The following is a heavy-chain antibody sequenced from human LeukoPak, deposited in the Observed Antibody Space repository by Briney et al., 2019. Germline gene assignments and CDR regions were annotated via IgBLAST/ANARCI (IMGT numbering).Heavy chain of an antibody. CDR2: ISYDGSNK. CDR3: AKAPWGLYDSSGYYYFH. V-gene: IGHV3-30*18. J-gene: IGHJ4*02. D-gene: IGHD3-22*01. CDR1: GFTFSSYG. Sequence: PGRSLRLSCAASGFTFSSYGMHWVRQAPGKGLEWVAVISYDGSNKYYADSVKGRFTISRDNSKNTLYLQMNSLRAEDTAVYYCAKAPWGLYDSSGYYYFHWGQGTLVTVSS.